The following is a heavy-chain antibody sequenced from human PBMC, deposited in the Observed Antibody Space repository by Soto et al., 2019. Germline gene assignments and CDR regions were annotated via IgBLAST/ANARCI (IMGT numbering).Heavy chain of an antibody. V-gene: IGHV4-39*02. CDR1: GGSISSGFYY. CDR3: ARERTNVLRFLRSEADAFDI. CDR2: IYSNVSS. D-gene: IGHD3-3*01. Sequence: QLPLQESGPGLVKPSETLSLTCTVSGGSISSGFYYWGWIRQPPGKGLEWIGRIYSNVSSYYNPSPKSRLTKSIDTSKNQFSLKLSSVTAADTAVYYCARERTNVLRFLRSEADAFDIWGQGTRVTVSS. J-gene: IGHJ3*02.